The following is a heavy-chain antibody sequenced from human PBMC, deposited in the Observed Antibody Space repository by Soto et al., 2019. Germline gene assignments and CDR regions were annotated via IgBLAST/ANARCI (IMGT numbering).Heavy chain of an antibody. CDR3: ARCHRGLRCHLDSWGQGTLVTVSSGKTIPFGDPVPHLHCLWCLHHWFDP. J-gene: IGHJ5*02. V-gene: IGHV1-2*02. CDR2: ISPKSGGA. Sequence: ASVKVSCKAGGYTFSDYYIQWVRQAPGQGLEYMGWISPKSGGAAYAEKFRGRVTMTRDTSVNLAYLHLSSLKSDDTAVYFCARCHRGLRCHLDSWGQGTLVTVSSGKTIPFGDPVPHLHCLWCLHHWFDPWGQGTLVTVSS. D-gene: IGHD2-8*02. CDR1: GYTFSDYY.